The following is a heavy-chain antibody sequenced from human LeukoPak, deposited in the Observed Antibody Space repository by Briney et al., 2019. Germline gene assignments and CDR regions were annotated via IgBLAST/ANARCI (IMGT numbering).Heavy chain of an antibody. CDR3: ARDWDSRTSCYNY. J-gene: IGHJ4*02. V-gene: IGHV3-30*02. CDR1: GFTFSSYG. Sequence: GGSLRLSCAASGFTFSSYGMHWVRQAPGKGLEWVAFIRYDGSNKYYADSVKGRFTISRDNAKNALYLQMNGLRAEDTAVYFCARDWDSRTSCYNYWGQGTLVTVSS. CDR2: IRYDGSNK. D-gene: IGHD2-2*02.